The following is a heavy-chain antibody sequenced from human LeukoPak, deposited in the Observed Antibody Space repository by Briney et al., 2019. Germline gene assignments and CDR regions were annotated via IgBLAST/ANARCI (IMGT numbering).Heavy chain of an antibody. J-gene: IGHJ6*03. CDR1: GGSISSGSYY. Sequence: PSETLSLTCTVSGGSISSGSYYWSWIRQPAGKGLEWIGRINTSGSTNYNPSLKSRVTISVDTSKNQFSLKLSSVTAADTAVYYCARASGSVHYYYYYYMDVWGKGTTVTVSS. CDR3: ARASGSVHYYYYYYMDV. D-gene: IGHD6-6*01. V-gene: IGHV4-61*02. CDR2: INTSGST.